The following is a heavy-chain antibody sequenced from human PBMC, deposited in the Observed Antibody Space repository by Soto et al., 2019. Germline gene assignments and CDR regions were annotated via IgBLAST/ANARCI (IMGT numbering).Heavy chain of an antibody. CDR2: ISGSGGST. D-gene: IGHD3-3*01. CDR3: AKDWTSI. J-gene: IGHJ3*02. Sequence: EVQLLESGGGLVQPGGSLRISCAASGFTFSIYSMTWVRQAPGKGLEWVSTISGSGGSTYYTDSVKGRFTISRDNSKNTLFLQLNSLRDEDTAVYYCAKDWTSIWGQGTMVTVSS. V-gene: IGHV3-23*01. CDR1: GFTFSIYS.